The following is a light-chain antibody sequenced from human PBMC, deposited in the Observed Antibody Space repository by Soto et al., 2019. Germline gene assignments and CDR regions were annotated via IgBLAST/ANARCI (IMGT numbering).Light chain of an antibody. J-gene: IGKJ1*01. Sequence: EIVLTQSPGTLSLSPGERATLSCRTSQSVSNNYLAWYQQKPGQAPRLLIYGASNRATGIPDRFSGGGSGTDFTLTISRLEPEDFAVYYCQQYNNWPQTFGQGTKVDIK. CDR2: GAS. CDR3: QQYNNWPQT. V-gene: IGKV3-20*01. CDR1: QSVSNNY.